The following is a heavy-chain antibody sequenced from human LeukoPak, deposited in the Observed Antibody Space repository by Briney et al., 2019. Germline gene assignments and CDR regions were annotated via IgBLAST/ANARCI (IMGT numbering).Heavy chain of an antibody. CDR1: GYTFTGYY. CDR2: INPASGDT. V-gene: IGHV1-2*02. D-gene: IGHD2-21*02. Sequence: ASVKVSCKASGYTFTGYYMHWVPQAPGQGLEWLGWINPASGDTNFAQIFQGRVSMTRDTSISTAYMELSRLRSDDTAVYYCTRGSSLTALYYYHGLDVWRQGTTVTVS. J-gene: IGHJ6*02. CDR3: TRGSSLTALYYYHGLDV.